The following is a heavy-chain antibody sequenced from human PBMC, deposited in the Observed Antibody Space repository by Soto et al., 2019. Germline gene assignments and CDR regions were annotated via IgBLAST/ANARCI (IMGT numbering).Heavy chain of an antibody. V-gene: IGHV3-11*05. CDR2: ISSSSSYT. J-gene: IGHJ4*02. CDR3: VRSRNYYFDY. Sequence: QVQLVESGGGLVKPGGSLRLSCAASGFTFSDYYMSWTRQAPGKGLEWVSYISSSSSYTNYADSVKGRFTISRDNAKNSLYLQMNSLRAEDTAVYYCVRSRNYYFDYWGQGTLVTVSS. CDR1: GFTFSDYY.